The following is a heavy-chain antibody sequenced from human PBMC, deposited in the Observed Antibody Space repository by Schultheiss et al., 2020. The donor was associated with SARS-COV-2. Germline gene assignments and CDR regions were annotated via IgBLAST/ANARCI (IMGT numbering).Heavy chain of an antibody. CDR3: ARHQGTTTYSLPRHFEY. CDR1: GVSISSSSYY. J-gene: IGHJ4*02. D-gene: IGHD2/OR15-2a*01. Sequence: SETLSLTCTVSGVSISSSSYYWGWIRQLPGKDLEWIASIYYTGSSYYNPSPKSRVSISVDTAKNQVVLSLRSLTAADTALYFCARHQGTTTYSLPRHFEYCSWGTVITV. CDR2: IYYTGSS. V-gene: IGHV4-39*01.